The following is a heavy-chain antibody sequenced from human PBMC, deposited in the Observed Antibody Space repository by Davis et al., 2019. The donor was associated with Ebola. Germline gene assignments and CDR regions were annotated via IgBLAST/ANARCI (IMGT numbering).Heavy chain of an antibody. Sequence: GESLKISCKGSGYSFTSYWIGWVRQMPGKGLEWMGIISPGDSDTIYSPSFQGHVTISADKSITTAYLQWSSLKASDTAMYYCARHPLYIAAPDRGSFDPWGQGTLVTVSS. CDR1: GYSFTSYW. CDR2: ISPGDSDT. J-gene: IGHJ5*02. D-gene: IGHD6-13*01. CDR3: ARHPLYIAAPDRGSFDP. V-gene: IGHV5-51*01.